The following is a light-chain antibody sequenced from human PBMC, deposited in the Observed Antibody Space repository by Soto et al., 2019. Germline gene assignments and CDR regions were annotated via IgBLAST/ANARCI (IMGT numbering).Light chain of an antibody. J-gene: IGKJ1*01. CDR1: QSISSW. CDR3: QQFNTYSWT. CDR2: DVS. Sequence: DIQMTQSPSTLSASVGDRVTLTCRASQSISSWLAWYQQKPGKAPKLLIYDVSSLESGVPSRFSGSGSGTEFTLTISSLQADDFATYYCQQFNTYSWTVGQGTKVDIK. V-gene: IGKV1-5*01.